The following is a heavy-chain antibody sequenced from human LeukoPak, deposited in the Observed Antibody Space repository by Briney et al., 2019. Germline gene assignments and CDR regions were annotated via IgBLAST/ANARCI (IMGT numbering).Heavy chain of an antibody. V-gene: IGHV4-4*07. CDR3: ARDADYYDSSGYYQGHDAFDI. CDR2: IYSSGST. Sequence: PSETLSLTCAVYGGSFSGYYWSWIRQPAGKGLEWIGRIYSSGSTNYNPSLKSRVTMSVDTSKNQFSLKLSSVTAADTAVYYCARDADYYDSSGYYQGHDAFDIWGQGTMVTVSS. CDR1: GGSFSGYY. J-gene: IGHJ3*02. D-gene: IGHD3-22*01.